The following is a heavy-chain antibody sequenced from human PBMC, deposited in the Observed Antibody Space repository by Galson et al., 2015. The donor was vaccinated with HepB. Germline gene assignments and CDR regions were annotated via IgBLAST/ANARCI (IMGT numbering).Heavy chain of an antibody. D-gene: IGHD3-22*01. J-gene: IGHJ4*02. V-gene: IGHV4-39*01. CDR1: GGSISSSSYY. CDR3: ARHVRYYDSSGYYEGIDY. CDR2: IYYSGST. Sequence: TLSLTCTVSGGSISSSSYYWGWIRQPPGKGLEWIGSIYYSGSTYYNPSLKSRVTISVDTSKNQFSLKLSSVTAADTAVYYCARHVRYYDSSGYYEGIDYWGQGTLVTVSS.